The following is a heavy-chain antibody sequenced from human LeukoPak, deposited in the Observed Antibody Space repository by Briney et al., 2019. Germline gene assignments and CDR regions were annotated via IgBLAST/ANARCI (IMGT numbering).Heavy chain of an antibody. V-gene: IGHV3-33*01. Sequence: GGSLRLSCAASGFIFSNYGMHWVRQAPGKGLGWVALIWYDGSNKYYTDSVKGRLTISRDNSKNTLYLQMNSLRAEDTAVYYCAREGPRGNSQFDYWGQGTLVTVSS. J-gene: IGHJ4*02. CDR2: IWYDGSNK. CDR1: GFIFSNYG. D-gene: IGHD2/OR15-2a*01. CDR3: AREGPRGNSQFDY.